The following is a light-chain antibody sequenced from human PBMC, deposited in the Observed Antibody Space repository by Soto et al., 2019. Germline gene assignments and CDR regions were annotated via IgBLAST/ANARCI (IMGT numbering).Light chain of an antibody. CDR3: SSYTSSNTLYV. J-gene: IGLJ1*01. CDR1: SSDVGGYNY. Sequence: QSALTQPASVSGSPGQSITMSRTGTSSDVGGYNYVSWYQQHPGKAPKLMIYDVSNRPSGVSNRFSGSKSGNTASLTISGLQAEDEADYYCSSYTSSNTLYVFGTGTKLTVL. CDR2: DVS. V-gene: IGLV2-14*01.